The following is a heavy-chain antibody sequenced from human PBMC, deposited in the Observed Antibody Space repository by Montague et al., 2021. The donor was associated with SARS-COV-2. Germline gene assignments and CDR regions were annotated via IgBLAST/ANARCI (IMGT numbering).Heavy chain of an antibody. CDR3: ARAANILSGFYNHPFEY. D-gene: IGHD3-9*01. Sequence: SETLSLTCTVSGGSVISDTYFWSWIRQPPGKGLEWIAYIHDSDTTXNXXXXWXRVSMSSDRSKNQFSLKLTSVTPADTAVYYCARAANILSGFYNHPFEYWGQGILVTVSS. V-gene: IGHV4-61*01. J-gene: IGHJ4*02. CDR2: IHDSDTT. CDR1: GGSVISDTYF.